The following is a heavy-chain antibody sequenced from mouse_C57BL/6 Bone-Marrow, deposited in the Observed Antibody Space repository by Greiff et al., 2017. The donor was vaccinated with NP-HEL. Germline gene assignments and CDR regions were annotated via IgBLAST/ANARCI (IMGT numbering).Heavy chain of an antibody. CDR2: IDPETGGT. D-gene: IGHD1-1*01. V-gene: IGHV1-15*01. CDR3: TRWGLRLYYFDY. CDR1: GYTFTDYE. Sequence: QVQLQQSGAELVRPGASVTLSCKASGYTFTDYEMHWVKQTPVHGLEWIGAIDPETGGTAYNQKFKGKAILTAYKSSSTAYMELRSLTSEDSAVYYCTRWGLRLYYFDYWGQGTTLP. J-gene: IGHJ2*01.